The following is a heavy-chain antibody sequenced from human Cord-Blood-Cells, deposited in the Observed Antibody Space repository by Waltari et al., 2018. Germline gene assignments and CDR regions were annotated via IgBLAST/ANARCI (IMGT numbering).Heavy chain of an antibody. V-gene: IGHV4-34*01. Sequence: QVQLQQWGAGLWKPWETLSLTCAVYGGSFSGYYWSWIRQPPGKGLEWIGEINHSGSTTYHPSLKSRVTISVDTSKNQFSLKLSSVTAADTAVYYCARGVAVAGIFDYWGQGTLVTVSS. CDR1: GGSFSGYY. D-gene: IGHD6-19*01. CDR3: ARGVAVAGIFDY. J-gene: IGHJ4*02. CDR2: INHSGST.